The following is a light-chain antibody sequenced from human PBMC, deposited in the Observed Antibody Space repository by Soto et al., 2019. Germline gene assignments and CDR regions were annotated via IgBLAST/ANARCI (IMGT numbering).Light chain of an antibody. V-gene: IGKV3-20*01. CDR2: GAS. CDR3: QQYYSTTWT. CDR1: QSVSSSY. J-gene: IGKJ1*01. Sequence: ILLTQSPGTLSSSTGERATLSCHTSQSVSSSYLVWHQQKPGQAPRLLIYGASTRATDIPDRFSGSGSGTDFTLTISSLQAEDVAVYYCQQYYSTTWTFGQGTKLDIK.